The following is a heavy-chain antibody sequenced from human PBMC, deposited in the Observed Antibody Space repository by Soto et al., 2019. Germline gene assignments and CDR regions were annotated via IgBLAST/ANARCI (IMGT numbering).Heavy chain of an antibody. CDR3: AGDRSSTSYYYGMDL. CDR1: GFSFSRHG. CDR2: ISYDGSNQ. V-gene: IGHV3-30-3*01. J-gene: IGHJ6*02. Sequence: PGGSLRLSCAASGFSFSRHGMHWVRQAPGKGLEWVAVISYDGSNQDYADSVKGRFSISRDNSKNTVYLQMNSLRVEDSAVYYCAGDRSSTSYYYGMDLWGQGTTVTVSS. D-gene: IGHD2-2*01.